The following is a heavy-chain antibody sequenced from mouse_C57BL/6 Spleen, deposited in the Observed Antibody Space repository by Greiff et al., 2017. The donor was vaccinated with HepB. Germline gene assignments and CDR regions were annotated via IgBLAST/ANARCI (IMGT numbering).Heavy chain of an antibody. V-gene: IGHV5-12*01. CDR3: ARHPTYDYRYAMDY. D-gene: IGHD2-4*01. CDR2: ISNGGGSP. Sequence: EVQRVESGGGLVQPGGSLKLSCAASGFTFSDYYMYWVRQTPEKRLEWVAYISNGGGSPYYPDTVKGRFTISRDNAKNTLYLQMSRLKSEDTAMYYCARHPTYDYRYAMDYWGQGTSVTVSS. CDR1: GFTFSDYY. J-gene: IGHJ4*01.